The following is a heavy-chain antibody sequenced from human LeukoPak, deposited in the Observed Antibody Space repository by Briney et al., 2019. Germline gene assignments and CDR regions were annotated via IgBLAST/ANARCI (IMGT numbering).Heavy chain of an antibody. D-gene: IGHD3-10*01. CDR2: ISGDGGKT. J-gene: IGHJ4*02. CDR1: GFIFSDYA. V-gene: IGHV3-23*01. Sequence: GGSLRLSCATSGFIFSDYAMTWVRQAPGKGLEWVSDISGDGGKTYSADSVKGRFTISRDSSKNILYLQMNSLRVDDTAVYYCARAPRGFQWFVEYWGQGTLVTVSS. CDR3: ARAPRGFQWFVEY.